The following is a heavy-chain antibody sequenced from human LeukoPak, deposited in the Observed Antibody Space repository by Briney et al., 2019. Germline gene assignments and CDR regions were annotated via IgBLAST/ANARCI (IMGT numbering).Heavy chain of an antibody. CDR3: AKDTRSSSWYYFDY. D-gene: IGHD6-13*01. CDR1: GFTFSSYA. V-gene: IGHV3-30-3*01. CDR2: ISYDGSNK. Sequence: SGGSLRLSCAASGFTFSSYAMHWVRQAPGKGLEWVAVISYDGSNKYYADSVKGRFTISRDNSKNTLYLQMNSLRAEDTALYYCAKDTRSSSWYYFDYWGQGTLVTVSS. J-gene: IGHJ4*02.